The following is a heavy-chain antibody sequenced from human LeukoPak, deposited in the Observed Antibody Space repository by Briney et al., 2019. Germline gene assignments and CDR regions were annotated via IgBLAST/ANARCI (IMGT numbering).Heavy chain of an antibody. CDR2: INPSGGST. Sequence: ASVKVSFKASGYTFTSYYMHWVRQPPGQGLEWMGIINPSGGSTSYAQRFQGRVTMTGDTSTSTVYMELSRLRSEDTAVYYCARGDFNYYYGLDVWGQGTTVTVSS. D-gene: IGHD3/OR15-3a*01. V-gene: IGHV1-46*01. J-gene: IGHJ6*02. CDR1: GYTFTSYY. CDR3: ARGDFNYYYGLDV.